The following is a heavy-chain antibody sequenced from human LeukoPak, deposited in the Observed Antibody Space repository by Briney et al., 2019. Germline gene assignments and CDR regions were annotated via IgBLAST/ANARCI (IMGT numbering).Heavy chain of an antibody. CDR1: GGSISSSSYY. D-gene: IGHD6-13*01. CDR3: ARHGIAAAGRKVPYYFDY. J-gene: IGHJ4*02. CDR2: IYYSGST. Sequence: SETLSLTCTVSGGSISSSSYYWGCIRQPPGKGLEWIGSIYYSGSTYYNPSLKSRVTISVDTSKNQFSLKLSSVTAADTAVYYCARHGIAAAGRKVPYYFDYWGQGTLVTVSS. V-gene: IGHV4-39*01.